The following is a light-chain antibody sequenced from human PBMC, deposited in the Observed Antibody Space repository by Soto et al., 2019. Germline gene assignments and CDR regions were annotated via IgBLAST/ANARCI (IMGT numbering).Light chain of an antibody. J-gene: IGKJ3*01. CDR2: DAS. CDR1: QSVSGY. Sequence: EIVLTQSPATLSLSPGERATLSCRASQSVSGYLAWYQQKPGQAPRLLIYDASKRATGIPARFSGSGFGTDFTLTISSLEPEDFAVYYCQQYGRSPFTFGPGTKVDIK. V-gene: IGKV3-11*01. CDR3: QQYGRSPFT.